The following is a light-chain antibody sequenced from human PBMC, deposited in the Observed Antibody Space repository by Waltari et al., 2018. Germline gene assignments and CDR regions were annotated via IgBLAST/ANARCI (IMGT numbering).Light chain of an antibody. CDR3: QQSYSTPGT. Sequence: DIQMTQSPSSLSASVGDRVTITCRAGQSISSYLNWYQQKPGKAPKLLIYAASSLQSGFPSRFSGSGSGTDVTLTSSSLQPEDFATYYCQQSYSTPGTFGPGTKVDIK. J-gene: IGKJ3*01. CDR1: QSISSY. CDR2: AAS. V-gene: IGKV1-39*01.